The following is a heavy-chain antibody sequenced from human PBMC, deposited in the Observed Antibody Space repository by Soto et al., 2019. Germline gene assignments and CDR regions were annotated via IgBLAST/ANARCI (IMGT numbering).Heavy chain of an antibody. CDR1: GFTFSNAW. CDR2: IKSKTDGGTT. Sequence: EVQLVESGGGLVKPGGSLRLYCAASGFTFSNAWMSWVRQAPGKGLEWAARIKSKTDGGTTDYAAPVKGRFTISRDDSRTTLYLQMNRLKAEDTALYYCTTSIDIVVVPGNWFDPWGQGTLVTVSS. CDR3: TTSIDIVVVPGNWFDP. J-gene: IGHJ5*02. V-gene: IGHV3-15*01. D-gene: IGHD2-2*01.